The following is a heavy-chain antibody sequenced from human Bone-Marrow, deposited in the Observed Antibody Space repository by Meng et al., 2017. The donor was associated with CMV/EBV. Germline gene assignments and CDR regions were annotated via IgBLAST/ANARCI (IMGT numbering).Heavy chain of an antibody. D-gene: IGHD2-2*01. CDR2: INPNSGST. J-gene: IGHJ6*02. Sequence: ASVKVSCKASGYTFTGYYIHWVRQAPGQGLEWMGWINPNSGSTSYAQKFQGRVTMTRDTSTSTVYMELSSLRSEDTAVYYCASPILGRPEYCSSTSCFLYYYYGMDVWGQGTTVTVSS. CDR1: GYTFTGYY. V-gene: IGHV1-46*01. CDR3: ASPILGRPEYCSSTSCFLYYYYGMDV.